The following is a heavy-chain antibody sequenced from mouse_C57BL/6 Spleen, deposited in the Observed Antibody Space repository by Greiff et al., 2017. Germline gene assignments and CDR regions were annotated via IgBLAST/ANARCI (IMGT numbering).Heavy chain of an antibody. Sequence: EVMLVESGGGLVKPGGSLKLSCAASGFTFSDYGMHWVRQAPGKGLEWVAYISSGSSTIYYADTVKGRFTISRDNAKNTLFLQMTSLRSEDTAMYYCARLATAYWGQGTLVTVSA. CDR1: GFTFSDYG. CDR3: ARLATAY. J-gene: IGHJ3*01. CDR2: ISSGSSTI. V-gene: IGHV5-17*01. D-gene: IGHD1-2*01.